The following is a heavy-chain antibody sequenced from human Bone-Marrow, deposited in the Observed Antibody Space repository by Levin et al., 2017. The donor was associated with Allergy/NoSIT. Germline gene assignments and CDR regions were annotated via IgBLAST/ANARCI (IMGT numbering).Heavy chain of an antibody. CDR1: GFNLSSFG. CDR2: ISYDGSNK. Sequence: GGSLRLSCAASGFNLSSFGMHWVRQAPGKGLEWVAVISYDGSNKYYVDSVKGRFTISRVNSKNTLFLQMNSLRAEDTAVYYCAKEDYGDYVLDYWGQGTLLTVDS. J-gene: IGHJ4*02. D-gene: IGHD4-17*01. CDR3: AKEDYGDYVLDY. V-gene: IGHV3-30*18.